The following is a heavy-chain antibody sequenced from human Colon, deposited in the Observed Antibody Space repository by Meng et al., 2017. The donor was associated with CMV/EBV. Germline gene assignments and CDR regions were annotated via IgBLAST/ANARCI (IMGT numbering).Heavy chain of an antibody. Sequence: CTVSGGSLSSSSYYWGWIRQPPGKGLEWIGSIYYSGGTYYNPSLKSRVTISVDTSKNQFSLKLSSVTAADTAVYYCARGGRSVWFDPWGQGTLVTVSS. V-gene: IGHV4-39*07. J-gene: IGHJ5*02. CDR2: IYYSGGT. D-gene: IGHD2-15*01. CDR1: GGSLSSSSYY. CDR3: ARGGRSVWFDP.